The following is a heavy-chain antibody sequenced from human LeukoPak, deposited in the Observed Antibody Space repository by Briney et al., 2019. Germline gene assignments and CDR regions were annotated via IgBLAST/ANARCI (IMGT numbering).Heavy chain of an antibody. V-gene: IGHV3-48*03. D-gene: IGHD6-19*01. Sequence: GGSLRLSCAASGFTFSSYEMNWVRQAPGKGLEWVSYISSSGSTRTYADSVKGRFTISRDNAKNSLYLEMNSLRAEDTAVYYCAREIVSAVAGNFDYWGQGTLVTVSS. J-gene: IGHJ4*02. CDR2: ISSSGSTR. CDR3: AREIVSAVAGNFDY. CDR1: GFTFSSYE.